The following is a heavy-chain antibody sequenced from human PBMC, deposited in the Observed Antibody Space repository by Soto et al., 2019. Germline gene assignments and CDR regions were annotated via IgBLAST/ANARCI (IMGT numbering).Heavy chain of an antibody. Sequence: SVKVSCNASGCTFSSYSISWVRQAPGQGLEWMGGIMPIFGTANCAQKFQGRVTITADESTSTAYMELRSMRSDDTGVYYCARAGATTSLDIWGQGTMVTV. D-gene: IGHD1-26*01. V-gene: IGHV1-69*13. CDR2: IMPIFGTA. J-gene: IGHJ3*02. CDR1: GCTFSSYS. CDR3: ARAGATTSLDI.